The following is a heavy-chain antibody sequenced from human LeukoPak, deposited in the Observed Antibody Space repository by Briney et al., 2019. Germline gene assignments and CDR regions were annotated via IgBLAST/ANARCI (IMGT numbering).Heavy chain of an antibody. CDR3: ARDMEYSGYEHFDY. J-gene: IGHJ4*02. Sequence: GASVKVSCKASGYTFTSYGISWVQQAPGQGLEWMGWISAYNGNTNYAQKLQGRVTMTTDTSTSTAYMELRSLRSDDTAVYYCARDMEYSGYEHFDYWGQGTLVTVSS. CDR2: ISAYNGNT. V-gene: IGHV1-18*04. D-gene: IGHD5-12*01. CDR1: GYTFTSYG.